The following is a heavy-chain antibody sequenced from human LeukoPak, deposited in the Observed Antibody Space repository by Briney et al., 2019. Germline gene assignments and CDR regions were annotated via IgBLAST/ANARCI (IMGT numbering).Heavy chain of an antibody. CDR1: GFTFSSYS. V-gene: IGHV3-21*01. Sequence: PGGSLRLSCAASGFTFSSYSMNWVRQAPGKGLEWVSSISSSSSCIYYADSVKGRFTISRDNAKNSLYLQMHSLRAEDPAVYYCAMGRWQQWGGDYFVYWGQGTLVTVSS. D-gene: IGHD5-24*01. CDR2: ISSSSSCI. J-gene: IGHJ4*02. CDR3: AMGRWQQWGGDYFVY.